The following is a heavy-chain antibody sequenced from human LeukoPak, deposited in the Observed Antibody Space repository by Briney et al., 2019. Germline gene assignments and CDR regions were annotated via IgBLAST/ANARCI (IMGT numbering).Heavy chain of an antibody. V-gene: IGHV3-30*02. CDR3: AKDICGGDCYPHGGY. D-gene: IGHD2-21*01. CDR2: IPYDGSNK. CDR1: GFTFSNYG. Sequence: GGSLRLSCAASGFTFSNYGMHWVRQVPCKGLEWVAFIPYDGSNKYYADSLKGRFTISRDNSKNTLYLQMNSLRAEDTAIYYCAKDICGGDCYPHGGYWGQGTLVTVSS. J-gene: IGHJ4*02.